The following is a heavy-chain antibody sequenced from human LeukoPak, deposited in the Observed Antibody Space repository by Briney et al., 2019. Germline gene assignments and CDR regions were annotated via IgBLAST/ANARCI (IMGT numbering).Heavy chain of an antibody. Sequence: GGSLRLSCAASGFTFSSYSMNWVRQAPGKGLEWVSSISSSSSYIYYADSVKGRFTISRDNAKNSLYLQMNSLRAEDTAVYYCARAGPSTDLLWFGELAPDFDYWGQGTLVTVSS. CDR2: ISSSSSYI. CDR3: ARAGPSTDLLWFGELAPDFDY. V-gene: IGHV3-21*01. J-gene: IGHJ4*02. CDR1: GFTFSSYS. D-gene: IGHD3-10*01.